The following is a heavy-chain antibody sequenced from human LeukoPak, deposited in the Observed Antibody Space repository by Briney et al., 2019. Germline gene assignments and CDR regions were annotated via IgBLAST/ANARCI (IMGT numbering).Heavy chain of an antibody. CDR1: GGSISSYY. V-gene: IGHV4-59*08. J-gene: IGHJ1*01. CDR2: IYYSGST. Sequence: PSETLSLTCTVSGGSISSYYWSWIRQPPGKGLEWIGYIYYSGSTNYNPSLKSRVTISVDTSKNQFSLKLSSVTAADTAVYYRAAVGNSGWYPAEFQHWGQGTLVTVSS. CDR3: AAVGNSGWYPAEFQH. D-gene: IGHD6-19*01.